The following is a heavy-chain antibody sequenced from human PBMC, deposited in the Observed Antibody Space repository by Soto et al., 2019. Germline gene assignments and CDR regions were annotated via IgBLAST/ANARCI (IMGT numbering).Heavy chain of an antibody. CDR3: AHRVGIHGNWNGGSLDF. V-gene: IGHV2-5*02. Sequence: QISLNESGPTRVKPTQTLTLTCTFSGFSLSTSGVGVGWIRQPPGKALEQLALIYWDDDKRYSPSLKSRLTITQDTSKNQVVLTMTNMDPVDTATYYCAHRVGIHGNWNGGSLDFWGQGALVTVSS. D-gene: IGHD1-1*01. CDR1: GFSLSTSGVG. J-gene: IGHJ4*02. CDR2: IYWDDDK.